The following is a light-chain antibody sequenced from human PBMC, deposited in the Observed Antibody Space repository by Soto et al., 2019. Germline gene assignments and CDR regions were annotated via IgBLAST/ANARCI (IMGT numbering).Light chain of an antibody. J-gene: IGKJ1*01. CDR2: AAS. CDR1: QDIIKF. CDR3: QNYHSAPAS. V-gene: IGKV1-27*01. Sequence: DIQMTQSPSSLSASVGDRVTITCRASQDIIKFLAWYQQRPGRVPKLLIYAASTLLSGVPSRFSGSASGTNFPLTIGSLQPEDLATYYCQNYHSAPASFGQRTKVDI.